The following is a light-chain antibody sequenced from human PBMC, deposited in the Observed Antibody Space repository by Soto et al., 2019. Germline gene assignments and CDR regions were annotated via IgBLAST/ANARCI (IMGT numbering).Light chain of an antibody. CDR1: SGSVSTNYY. CDR2: STN. CDR3: VLYMGSGIWV. Sequence: QTVVTQEPSFSVSPGGTVTLTCGLSSGSVSTNYYPSWYQQTPGQAPRTLIYSTNTRSSGVPDRFSGSILGNKAALTITGAQADDESDYYCVLYMGSGIWVFGGRIQLTVL. J-gene: IGLJ3*02. V-gene: IGLV8-61*01.